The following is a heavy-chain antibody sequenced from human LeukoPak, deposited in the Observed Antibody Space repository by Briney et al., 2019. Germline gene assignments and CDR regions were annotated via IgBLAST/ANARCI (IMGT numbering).Heavy chain of an antibody. CDR3: ARESYYYDSSGLLDY. CDR1: GGSISSYY. V-gene: IGHV4-59*01. CDR2: IHYSGST. D-gene: IGHD3-22*01. Sequence: SETLSLTCTVSGGSISSYYWSWIRQPPGKGLEWIGYIHYSGSTNNNPSLKSGVTISVDTSKNQFSLKLSSVTAADTAVYYCARESYYYDSSGLLDYWGQGTLVTVSS. J-gene: IGHJ4*02.